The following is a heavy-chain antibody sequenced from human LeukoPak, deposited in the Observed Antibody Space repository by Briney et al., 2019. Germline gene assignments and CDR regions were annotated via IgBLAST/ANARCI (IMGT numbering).Heavy chain of an antibody. D-gene: IGHD3-10*01. J-gene: IGHJ6*03. CDR2: ISGSGGST. CDR3: AKEGYGSGSSYYYYYYMDV. V-gene: IGHV3-23*01. CDR1: GFTFSSYA. Sequence: GGSLRLSCAASGFTFSSYAMSWVRQAPGKGLEWVSAISGSGGSTYYADSVKGRFTISRDNSKNTLYLQMNSLRAEDTAVYYCAKEGYGSGSSYYYYYYMDVWSKGTTVTVSS.